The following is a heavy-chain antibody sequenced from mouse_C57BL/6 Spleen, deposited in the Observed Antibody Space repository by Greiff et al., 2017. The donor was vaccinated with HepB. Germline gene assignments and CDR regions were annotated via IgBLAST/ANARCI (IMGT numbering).Heavy chain of an antibody. CDR3: ASLSYYSNYEGYFDY. CDR2: INPNNGGT. D-gene: IGHD2-5*01. V-gene: IGHV1-26*01. CDR1: GYTFTDYY. Sequence: VQLQQSGPELVKPGASVKISCKASGYTFTDYYMNWVKQSHGKSLEWIGDINPNNGGTSYNQKFKGKATLTVDQSSSTAYMEIRSLTSEDSAVYYCASLSYYSNYEGYFDYWGQGTTLTVSS. J-gene: IGHJ2*01.